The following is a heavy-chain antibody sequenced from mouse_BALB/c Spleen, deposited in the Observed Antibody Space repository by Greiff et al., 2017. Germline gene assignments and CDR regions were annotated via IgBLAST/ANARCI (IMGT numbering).Heavy chain of an antibody. V-gene: IGHV1-54*01. J-gene: IGHJ4*01. Sequence: QVQLQQSGAELVRPGTSVKVSCKASGYAFTNYLIEWVKQRPGQGLEWIGVINPGSGGTNYNEKFKGKATLTADKSSSTAYMQLSSLTSDDSAVYFCAREGLGLPMDYWGQGTSVTVSS. CDR2: INPGSGGT. CDR1: GYAFTNYL. D-gene: IGHD4-1*01. CDR3: AREGLGLPMDY.